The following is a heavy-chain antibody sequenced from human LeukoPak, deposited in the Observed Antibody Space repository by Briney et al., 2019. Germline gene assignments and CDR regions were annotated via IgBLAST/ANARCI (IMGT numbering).Heavy chain of an antibody. D-gene: IGHD1-26*01. V-gene: IGHV3-49*02. J-gene: IGHJ6*03. CDR3: TREAVVGAYYYYYYMDV. Sequence: WIRQPPGKGLEWVGFIRSKAYGGTTEYAASVKGRFTISRDDSKSIAYLQMNSLKTEDTAVYYCTREAVVGAYYYYYYMDVWGKGTTVTISS. CDR2: IRSKAYGGTT.